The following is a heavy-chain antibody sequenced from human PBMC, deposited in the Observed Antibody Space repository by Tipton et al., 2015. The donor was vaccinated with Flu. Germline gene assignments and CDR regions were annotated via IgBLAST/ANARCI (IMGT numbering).Heavy chain of an antibody. CDR2: IYHSGST. D-gene: IGHD3-16*02. J-gene: IGHJ4*02. CDR1: GYSISSGYF. V-gene: IGHV4-38-2*01. Sequence: LSLTCAVSGYSISSGYFWGWIRQPPGKGLEWIGSIYHSGSTYYNPSLKSRVTISVDTSKNQFSLKLSSVTAADTAVYYCAGQHDYVWGSYRRDDYWGQGTLVTVSS. CDR3: AGQHDYVWGSYRRDDY.